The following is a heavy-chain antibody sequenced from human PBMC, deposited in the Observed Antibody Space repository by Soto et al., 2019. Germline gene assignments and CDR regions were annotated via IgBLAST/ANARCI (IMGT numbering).Heavy chain of an antibody. CDR2: IYTSRRT. V-gene: IGHV4-4*07. CDR1: GDSMSSYY. CDR3: ARGSGNYVFDF. Sequence: QVQLQESGPRLVKPSETLSLTCTVSGDSMSSYYWSWIRQPAGKRLEWIGRIYTSRRTNYDPPLTSRVTMSIDTSAKQFSLKLTSVTAADTAVYYCARGSGNYVFDFFGQGTMVTVSS. J-gene: IGHJ3*01. D-gene: IGHD1-26*01.